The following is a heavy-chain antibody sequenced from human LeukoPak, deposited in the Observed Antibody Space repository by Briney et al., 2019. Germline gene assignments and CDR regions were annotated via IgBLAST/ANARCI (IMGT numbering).Heavy chain of an antibody. D-gene: IGHD3-10*01. CDR1: GGSISSYY. V-gene: IGHV4-4*07. J-gene: IGHJ4*02. Sequence: SETLSLTCTVSGGSISSYYWSWIRQPAGKGLEWIGRIYTSGSTNYNPSLKSRVTMSVDTSKNQFSLKLSSVTAADTAVYYCARSSHYYGSGNYYNPLDYWGQGTLVTVSS. CDR2: IYTSGST. CDR3: ARSSHYYGSGNYYNPLDY.